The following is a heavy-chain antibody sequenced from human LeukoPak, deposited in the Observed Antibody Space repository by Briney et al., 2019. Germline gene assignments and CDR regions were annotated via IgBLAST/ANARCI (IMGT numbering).Heavy chain of an antibody. D-gene: IGHD2-15*01. CDR3: ASRYCSGGSCYSGWGAGFDP. CDR1: GFTFSSYS. Sequence: GGSLRLSCAASGFTFSSYSMNWVRQAPGKGLEWVSSISSSSSYMYYADSVKGRFTISRDNAKNSLYLQMNSLRAEDTAVYYCASRYCSGGSCYSGWGAGFDPWGQGTLVTVSS. J-gene: IGHJ5*02. CDR2: ISSSSSYM. V-gene: IGHV3-21*01.